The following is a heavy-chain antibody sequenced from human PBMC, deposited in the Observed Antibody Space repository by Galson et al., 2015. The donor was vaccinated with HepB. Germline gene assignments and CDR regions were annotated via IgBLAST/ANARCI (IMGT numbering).Heavy chain of an antibody. J-gene: IGHJ4*02. D-gene: IGHD5-18*01. CDR3: VRETATTSSGIFDY. CDR1: GFTVSSNY. CDR2: IYSGGST. Sequence: SLRLSCAVSGFTVSSNYMSWVRQAPGKGLEWVSEIYSGGSTYYADSVKGNISISRDSSKNTIHLQMGSLRAEDTAVYYCVRETATTSSGIFDYWGQGSLVTVSS. V-gene: IGHV3-66*01.